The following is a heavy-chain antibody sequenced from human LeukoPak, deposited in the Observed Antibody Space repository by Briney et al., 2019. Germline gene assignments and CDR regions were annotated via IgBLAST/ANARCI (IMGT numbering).Heavy chain of an antibody. CDR1: GFTFSSYG. CDR3: ARVDGSSWSSYYYGMDV. D-gene: IGHD6-13*01. V-gene: IGHV3-33*01. J-gene: IGHJ6*04. CDR2: IWYDGSNK. Sequence: GRSLRLSCAASGFTFSSYGMHWVRQAPGKGLEWVAVIWYDGSNKYDADSVKGRFTISRDNSKSTMYLQMNRLRAEDTAVSYCARVDGSSWSSYYYGMDVWGKGTTVTVSS.